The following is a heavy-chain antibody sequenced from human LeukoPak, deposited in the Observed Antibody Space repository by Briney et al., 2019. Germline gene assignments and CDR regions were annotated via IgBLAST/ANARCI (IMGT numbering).Heavy chain of an antibody. CDR3: VTAPRYSAYVPFDQ. J-gene: IGHJ4*02. CDR2: FHTEDGGT. CDR1: GFTFSEFS. D-gene: IGHD5-12*01. V-gene: IGHV1-24*01. Sequence: GASVKVSSRISGFTFSEFSMHWVRQAPGKGLEWMGGFHTEDGGTVYAQKFQGRVTVTEDSSTNTASLELSSLTFDDTAVYYCVTAPRYSAYVPFDQWGQGTLVTVSS.